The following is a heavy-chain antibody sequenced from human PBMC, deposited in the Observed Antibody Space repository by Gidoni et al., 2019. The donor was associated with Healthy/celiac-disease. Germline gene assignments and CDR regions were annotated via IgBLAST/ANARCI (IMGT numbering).Heavy chain of an antibody. CDR2: ISYDGSNE. CDR3: ARDAGIYYYGSGSYLDF. Sequence: QVQLLEFGGVVFQPGMSLRLSCAASGFTFSSYAMHWVRQAPVQGVEGVAVISYDGSNEYYADYVKGRFTISRDKSKNTLYLQMNSLRAEDTAVYYCARDAGIYYYGSGSYLDFWGQGTMVTVSS. CDR1: GFTFSSYA. V-gene: IGHV3-30-3*01. J-gene: IGHJ4*02. D-gene: IGHD3-10*01.